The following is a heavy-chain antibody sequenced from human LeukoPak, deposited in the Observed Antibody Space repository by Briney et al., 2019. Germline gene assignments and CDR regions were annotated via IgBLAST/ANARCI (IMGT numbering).Heavy chain of an antibody. D-gene: IGHD6-13*01. J-gene: IGHJ4*02. CDR2: IYYRGST. Sequence: PSETLSLTCTVSGGSISSHYWSWIRQPPGKGLEWIGYIYYRGSTNYNPSLKSRVTISVDTSKNQFSLKLSSVTAADTAVYYCARGTMSSSWYFDYWGQGTLVTVSS. V-gene: IGHV4-59*11. CDR1: GGSISSHY. CDR3: ARGTMSSSWYFDY.